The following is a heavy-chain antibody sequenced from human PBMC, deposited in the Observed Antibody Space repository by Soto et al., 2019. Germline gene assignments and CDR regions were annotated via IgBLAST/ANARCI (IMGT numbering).Heavy chain of an antibody. CDR2: IYYSGST. CDR1: GGSISSYY. Sequence: PSETLSLTCTVSGGSISSYYWSWIRQPPGKGLEWIGYIYYSGSTNYNPSLKSRVTISVDTSKNQFSLKLSSVTAADTAVYYCARLTRSVVVVAATHYYYYMDVWGKGTTVTVSS. D-gene: IGHD2-15*01. V-gene: IGHV4-59*08. CDR3: ARLTRSVVVVAATHYYYYMDV. J-gene: IGHJ6*03.